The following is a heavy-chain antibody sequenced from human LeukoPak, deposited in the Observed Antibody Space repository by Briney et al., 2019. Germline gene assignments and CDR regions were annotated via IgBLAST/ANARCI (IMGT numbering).Heavy chain of an antibody. J-gene: IGHJ4*02. CDR2: ISYSGVVK. Sequence: GGSLRLSCTASGYTFSDYGMHWVRQAPGKGLEWLSVISYSGVVKFYADSVKGRFIISRDNSKNTVYLQMNNLADEDTAVYYCSKGAAVLTSGIAASSHEYWGQGTLVIVSS. D-gene: IGHD6-25*01. CDR3: SKGAAVLTSGIAASSHEY. CDR1: GYTFSDYG. V-gene: IGHV3-30*18.